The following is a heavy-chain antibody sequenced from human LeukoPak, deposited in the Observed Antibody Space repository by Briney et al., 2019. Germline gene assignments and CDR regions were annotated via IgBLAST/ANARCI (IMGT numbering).Heavy chain of an antibody. D-gene: IGHD4-17*01. CDR2: ISYDGSNK. J-gene: IGHJ5*01. Sequence: GGSLRLSCAASRFTFSSYAMHWVRQAPGKGLEWVAVISYDGSNKYYADSVKGRFTISRDNSKNTLYLQMNSLRAEDTAVYYCARLYGDDSWGQGTLVTVSS. V-gene: IGHV3-30*04. CDR1: RFTFSSYA. CDR3: ARLYGDDS.